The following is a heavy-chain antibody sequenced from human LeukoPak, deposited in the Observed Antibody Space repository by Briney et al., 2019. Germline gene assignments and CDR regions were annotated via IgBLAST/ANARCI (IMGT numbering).Heavy chain of an antibody. D-gene: IGHD4-17*01. CDR1: GGTFSSYA. CDR3: ARSPEDGDYGWFDP. CDR2: ISAYNGNT. V-gene: IGHV1-18*01. J-gene: IGHJ5*02. Sequence: GASVKVSCKSSGGTFSSYAISWVRQAPGQGLEWMGWISAYNGNTNYAQKLQGRVTMTTDTSTSTAYMELRSLRSDDTAVYYCARSPEDGDYGWFDPWGQGTLVTVSS.